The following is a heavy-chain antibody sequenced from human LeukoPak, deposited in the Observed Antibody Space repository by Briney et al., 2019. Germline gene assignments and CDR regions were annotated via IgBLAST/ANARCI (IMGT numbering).Heavy chain of an antibody. D-gene: IGHD4-17*01. J-gene: IGHJ2*01. Sequence: PGGSLRLSCAASGFTFSNYWMHWVRQAPGKGLVWVSRIYIDGTGTFYADSVKGRFTISRDNAKNSLYLQMNSLRAEDTAVYYCARDPTTVTIGVWYFDLWGRGTLVTVSS. CDR2: IYIDGTGT. CDR1: GFTFSNYW. V-gene: IGHV3-74*01. CDR3: ARDPTTVTIGVWYFDL.